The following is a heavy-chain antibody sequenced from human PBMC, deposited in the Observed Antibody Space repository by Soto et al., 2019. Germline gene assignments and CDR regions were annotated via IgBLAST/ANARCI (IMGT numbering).Heavy chain of an antibody. CDR1: GYTVTSYF. CDR2: INPGAGGR. CDR3: AKDDFTDRGDDYFDY. D-gene: IGHD2-21*02. J-gene: IGHJ4*02. V-gene: IGHV1-46*01. Sequence: ASVKVSCKVSGYTVTSYFIHWVRQAPGQGLEWIGVINPGAGGRSYADSVKGRLSISRDNSKNTLYLQLNSLRFEDTAVYYCAKDDFTDRGDDYFDYWGPGTLVTVSS.